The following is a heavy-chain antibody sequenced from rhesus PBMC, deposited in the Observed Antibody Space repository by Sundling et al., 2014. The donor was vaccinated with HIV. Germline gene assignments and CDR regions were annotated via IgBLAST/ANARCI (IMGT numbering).Heavy chain of an antibody. CDR3: ARRITTQFDF. Sequence: QVQLQESGPGLVKPSETLSLTCTVSGASIRTFYWNWIRQPPGKGLEWIGYIGGSSGSTYYNPSLKSRVTVSVDTSKNQFFLKLTSVTAADTAVYYCARRITTQFDFWGPGVLVTVSS. CDR1: GASIRTFY. CDR2: IGGSSGST. V-gene: IGHV4-165*02. J-gene: IGHJ4*01. D-gene: IGHD1-20*01.